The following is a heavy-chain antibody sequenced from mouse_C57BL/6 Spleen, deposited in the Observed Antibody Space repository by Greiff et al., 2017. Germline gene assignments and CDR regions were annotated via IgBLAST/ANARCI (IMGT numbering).Heavy chain of an antibody. CDR2: IDPSDSST. J-gene: IGHJ4*01. CDR3: ARGTTVVATRAMDY. Sequence: QVQLQQPGAELVKPGASVKLSCKASGYTFTSYWMQWVKQRTGQGLEWIGEIDPSDSSTNYNQKFKGKATLTVDTASSSADMQLSSLTSEDSAVDYCARGTTVVATRAMDYWGQGTSVTVSS. CDR1: GYTFTSYW. V-gene: IGHV1-50*01. D-gene: IGHD1-1*01.